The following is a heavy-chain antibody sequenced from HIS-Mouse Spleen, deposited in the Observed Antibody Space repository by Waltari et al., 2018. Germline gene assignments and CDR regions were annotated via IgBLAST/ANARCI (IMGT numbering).Heavy chain of an antibody. D-gene: IGHD4-17*01. CDR2: ISGSGGST. CDR3: AKDRGYGDHVLYYFDY. Sequence: EVQLLESGGGLVQPGGSLRLSCAASGFTFSSYAMSWVRQAPGKGLEWVSAISGSGGSTYYADSVKGRFTISRDNSKNTLYLQMNSLRAEDTAVYYCAKDRGYGDHVLYYFDYWGQGTLVTVSS. CDR1: GFTFSSYA. J-gene: IGHJ4*02. V-gene: IGHV3-23*01.